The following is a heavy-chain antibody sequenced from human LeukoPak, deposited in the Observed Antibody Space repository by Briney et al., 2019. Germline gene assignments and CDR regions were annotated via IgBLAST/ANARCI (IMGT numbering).Heavy chain of an antibody. D-gene: IGHD3-22*01. CDR1: GFTFSSYE. Sequence: PGGSLRLSCAASGFTFSSYEMNWVRQDPGKGLEWVSYISSSGSTIYYADSVRGRFTISRDNAKNSLCLQMNSLRAEDTAVYYCARAPYYYDSSGYYGYWGQGTLVTVSS. J-gene: IGHJ4*02. CDR3: ARAPYYYDSSGYYGY. V-gene: IGHV3-48*03. CDR2: ISSSGSTI.